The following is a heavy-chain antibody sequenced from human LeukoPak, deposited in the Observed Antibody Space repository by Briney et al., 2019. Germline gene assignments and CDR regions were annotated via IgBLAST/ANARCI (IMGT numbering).Heavy chain of an antibody. CDR1: GSTFSSHA. D-gene: IGHD5-18*01. Sequence: GGSLRLSCAAPGSTFSSHAMHWVRQAPGKGLEWVAVISYDGSNKYYADSVKGRFTISRDNSKNTLYLQMNSLRAEDTAVYYCAKEEQYSYAIWGQGTLVTVSS. CDR2: ISYDGSNK. V-gene: IGHV3-30*18. J-gene: IGHJ4*02. CDR3: AKEEQYSYAI.